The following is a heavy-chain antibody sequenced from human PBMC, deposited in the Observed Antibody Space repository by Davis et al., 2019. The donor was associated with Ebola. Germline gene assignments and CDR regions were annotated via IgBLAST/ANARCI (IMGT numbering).Heavy chain of an antibody. J-gene: IGHJ4*02. D-gene: IGHD3-10*01. CDR2: IYYSGST. V-gene: IGHV4-30-2*05. CDR3: SRGAPFDY. Sequence: PSETLSLTCAVSGGSISSGGYSWSWIRQPPGKGLEWIGYIYYSGSTYYNPSLKSRVTISVDTSKNQFSLKLSSVTAADTAVYYCSRGAPFDYWGQGTLVTVSS. CDR1: GGSISSGGYS.